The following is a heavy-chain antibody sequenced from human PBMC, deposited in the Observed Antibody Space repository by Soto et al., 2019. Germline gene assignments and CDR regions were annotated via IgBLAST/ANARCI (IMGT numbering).Heavy chain of an antibody. Sequence: EVQLVESGGTLVQPGGSLRLSCAASGFDASVNYMAWVRQAPGKGLECVSTINAGGNTFYADSVKGRFTISRDDSTNTLSLQMNSLRVEDTAMFYCVRDNYYYSMDVWGQGTAVTVSS. V-gene: IGHV3-66*01. J-gene: IGHJ6*02. CDR2: INAGGNT. CDR3: VRDNYYYSMDV. CDR1: GFDASVNY.